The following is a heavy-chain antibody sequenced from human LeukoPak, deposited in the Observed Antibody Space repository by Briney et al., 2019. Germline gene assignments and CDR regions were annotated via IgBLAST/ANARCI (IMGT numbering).Heavy chain of an antibody. CDR1: GFNFSAYG. CDR3: AKPTSLKDANYGLTVTNY. Sequence: GGSLRLSCAASGFNFSAYGMHWVRQAPGKGLEWVTFIRYDGNIKYYADSVKGRFTIPRDNSKNTLDLQMNSLRVEDTAVYYCAKPTSLKDANYGLTVTNYWGQGILVTVSS. V-gene: IGHV3-30*02. D-gene: IGHD3-10*01. CDR2: IRYDGNIK. J-gene: IGHJ4*02.